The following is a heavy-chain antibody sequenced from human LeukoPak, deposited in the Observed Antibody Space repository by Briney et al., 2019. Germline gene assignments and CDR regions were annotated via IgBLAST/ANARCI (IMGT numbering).Heavy chain of an antibody. CDR2: ISYDGSNK. Sequence: GGSLRLSCAASGFTFSSYGMHWVRQAPGKGLEWVAVISYDGSNKYYADSVKGRFTISRDNSKNTLYLQMNSLRAEDTAVYYCARGLVTTVTTLAWFDPWGQGTLVTVSS. CDR1: GFTFSSYG. CDR3: ARGLVTTVTTLAWFDP. D-gene: IGHD4-17*01. J-gene: IGHJ5*02. V-gene: IGHV3-30*03.